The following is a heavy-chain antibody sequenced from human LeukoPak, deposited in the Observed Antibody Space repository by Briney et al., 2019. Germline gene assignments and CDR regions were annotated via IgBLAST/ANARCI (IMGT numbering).Heavy chain of an antibody. V-gene: IGHV4-59*12. D-gene: IGHD5-12*01. CDR2: IYYSGST. J-gene: IGHJ5*02. CDR3: ARVEDRAYDYRGCFDP. CDR1: GGSISTYY. Sequence: SETLSLTCTVSGGSISTYYWSWIRQPPGKGLEWIGYIYYSGSTNYNPSLKSRVTISVDTSKNQFSLKLSSVTAADTAVYYCARVEDRAYDYRGCFDPGGQGPLVTV.